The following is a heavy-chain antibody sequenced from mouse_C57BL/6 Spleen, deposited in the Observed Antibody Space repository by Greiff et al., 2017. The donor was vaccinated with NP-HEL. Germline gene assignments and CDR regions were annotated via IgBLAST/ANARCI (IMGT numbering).Heavy chain of an antibody. V-gene: IGHV10-1*01. J-gene: IGHJ3*01. CDR1: GFSFNTYA. CDR3: VGHDYGDWAY. D-gene: IGHD2-13*01. Sequence: EVKLLESGGGLVQPKGSLKLSCAASGFSFNTYAMNWVRQAPGKGLEWVARIRSKSNNSATYYDDSVKDRFTISRDDSASIIYLKMNNSKTDDAAMYYCVGHDYGDWAYWGQGTLVTVSA. CDR2: IRSKSNNSAT.